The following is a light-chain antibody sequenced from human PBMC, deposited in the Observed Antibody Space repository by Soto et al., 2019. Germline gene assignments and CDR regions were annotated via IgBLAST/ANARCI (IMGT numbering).Light chain of an antibody. CDR2: DAS. J-gene: IGKJ3*01. CDR1: QNINRW. V-gene: IGKV1-5*01. Sequence: DIQMTQSPSTLAASVGDRVTITCRASQNINRWLAWYQQKPGKAPKVLIYDASSLESGVPSRFSGSGSGTEFTLTITSPQPDDFATYYCQQYDGYIGPGTKVDFK. CDR3: QQYDGY.